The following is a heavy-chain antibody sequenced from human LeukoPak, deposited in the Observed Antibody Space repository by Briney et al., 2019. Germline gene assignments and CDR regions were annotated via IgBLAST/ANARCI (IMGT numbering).Heavy chain of an antibody. CDR3: AREVIEDWFDP. CDR2: IYYSGST. CDR1: GGSISSGAYY. D-gene: IGHD2/OR15-2a*01. J-gene: IGHJ5*02. V-gene: IGHV4-31*03. Sequence: SETLSLTCTVSGGSISSGAYYWNWIRQHPGKGLEWIGYIYYSGSTYYNPSLKSRVTMSIDTSKNQFSLKLSSVTAADTAVYYCAREVIEDWFDPWGQGTLVTVSS.